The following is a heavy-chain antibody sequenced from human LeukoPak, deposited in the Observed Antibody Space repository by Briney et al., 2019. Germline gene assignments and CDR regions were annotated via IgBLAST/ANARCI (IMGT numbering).Heavy chain of an antibody. D-gene: IGHD3-10*01. Sequence: GASVKVSCKASGYTFTSYYMHWVRHPPGQGLEWMGIINTNGGSTSYAQKFQGRVTMTRDTSTSTVYMELSSLRSEDTAVYYCASSMVRGVITCSYWGQGTLVTVSS. J-gene: IGHJ4*02. CDR3: ASSMVRGVITCSY. CDR1: GYTFTSYY. V-gene: IGHV1-46*03. CDR2: INTNGGST.